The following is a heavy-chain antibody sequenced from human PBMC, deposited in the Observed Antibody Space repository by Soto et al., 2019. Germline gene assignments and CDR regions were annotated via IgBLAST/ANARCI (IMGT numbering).Heavy chain of an antibody. V-gene: IGHV1-46*01. D-gene: IGHD2-15*01. CDR1: GYTFSNYF. CDR3: ARDEGFCSGGSCTGWFDP. Sequence: ASVKVSCKASGYTFSNYFINWVRQAPGQGLEWVGVVNPKGGATTYAQKFQGRVNMTSDTSTNTIYMTLRSLTSEDTAFYYCARDEGFCSGGSCTGWFDPWGQGXLVTVSS. J-gene: IGHJ5*02. CDR2: VNPKGGAT.